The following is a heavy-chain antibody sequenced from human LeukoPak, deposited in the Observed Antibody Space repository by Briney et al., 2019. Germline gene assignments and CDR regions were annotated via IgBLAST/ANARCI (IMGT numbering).Heavy chain of an antibody. Sequence: SETLSLTCTVPGGSISSHYWSWIRQPPGKGLKWIGYIYYSGNTNYNPSLKSRVTISVDTSKNQFSLKLSSVTAADTAVYYCARAQLYYDVWSGYLDIWGQGTLVTVSS. V-gene: IGHV4-59*11. CDR3: ARAQLYYDVWSGYLDI. CDR1: GGSISSHY. CDR2: IYYSGNT. D-gene: IGHD3-3*01. J-gene: IGHJ3*02.